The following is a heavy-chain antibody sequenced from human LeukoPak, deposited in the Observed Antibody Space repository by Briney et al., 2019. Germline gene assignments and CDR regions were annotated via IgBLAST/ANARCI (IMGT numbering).Heavy chain of an antibody. J-gene: IGHJ4*02. CDR1: GFTFSTYW. Sequence: GGSLRLSCAASGFTFSTYWMTWVRQAPGKGLEWVANIKQEGSEKYYVDSVKGRFTISRDNAKNSLYLQMNSLRAEDTAVYYCARFCTDCPMSLFEYWGQGPLVTVSS. CDR3: ARFCTDCPMSLFEY. V-gene: IGHV3-7*01. D-gene: IGHD2-8*01. CDR2: IKQEGSEK.